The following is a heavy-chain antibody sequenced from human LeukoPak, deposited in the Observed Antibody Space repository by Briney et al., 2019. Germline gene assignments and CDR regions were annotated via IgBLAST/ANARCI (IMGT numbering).Heavy chain of an antibody. J-gene: IGHJ4*02. Sequence: GGSLRLSCAASGFTFSSYSMNWVRQAPGKGLEWVSYISISSSTIYYADSVKGRFTISRDNAKNSLYLQMNSLRAEDTAVYYCARDRGIAVADYFDYWGQGTLVTVSS. CDR3: ARDRGIAVADYFDY. CDR1: GFTFSSYS. V-gene: IGHV3-48*01. CDR2: ISISSSTI. D-gene: IGHD6-19*01.